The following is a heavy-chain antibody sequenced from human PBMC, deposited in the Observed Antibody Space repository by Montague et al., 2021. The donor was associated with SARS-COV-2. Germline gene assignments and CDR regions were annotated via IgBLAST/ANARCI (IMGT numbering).Heavy chain of an antibody. D-gene: IGHD6-6*01. J-gene: IGHJ4*02. Sequence: SETLSLTCTVSGGSISSSSYYWGWIHQPPGKGLEWIGSIYYSGSTYYNPSLKSRVTISVDTSKNQFSLKLSSVTAADTAVYYCARDLNEYSSSGGFDYWGQGTLVTVPS. CDR3: ARDLNEYSSSGGFDY. CDR2: IYYSGST. CDR1: GGSISSSSYY. V-gene: IGHV4-39*07.